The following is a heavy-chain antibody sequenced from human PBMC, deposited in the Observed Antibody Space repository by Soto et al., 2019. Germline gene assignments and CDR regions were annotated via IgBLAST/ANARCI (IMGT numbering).Heavy chain of an antibody. CDR2: IRHDGADS. D-gene: IGHD3-10*01. Sequence: PGGSLRLSCAASGFTFSSRWMHWVRQDPGKGLQWVSRIRHDGADSNYADFVGGRFTISRDNTKNTLHLQRNSLRAEDTAVYFCAADLVAGSGSLGHWGQGTLVTVSS. CDR3: AADLVAGSGSLGH. V-gene: IGHV3-74*01. CDR1: GFTFSSRW. J-gene: IGHJ4*02.